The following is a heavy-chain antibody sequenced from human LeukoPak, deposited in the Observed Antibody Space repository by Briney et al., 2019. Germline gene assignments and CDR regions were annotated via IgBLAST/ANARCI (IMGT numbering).Heavy chain of an antibody. J-gene: IGHJ4*02. D-gene: IGHD4-17*01. CDR2: ISSSGSAI. CDR3: ARDRLHYGEYEKTFDY. Sequence: GGSLRLSCAASGFTFSDYYMSWIRQAPGKGLEWVSYISSSGSAIYYADSVKGRFTISRDNAKNSLYLQMNSLRAEDTAVYYCARDRLHYGEYEKTFDYWGQGTLVSVSS. CDR1: GFTFSDYY. V-gene: IGHV3-11*04.